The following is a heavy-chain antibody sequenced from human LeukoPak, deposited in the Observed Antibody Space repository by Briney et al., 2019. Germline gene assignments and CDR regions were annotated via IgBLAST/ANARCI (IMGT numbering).Heavy chain of an antibody. CDR1: GFTFSSYA. J-gene: IGHJ4*02. CDR2: ISGSGAGT. V-gene: IGHV3-23*01. D-gene: IGHD3-22*01. CDR3: AKGIGSSGYSGLDY. Sequence: PGGSLRLSCAASGFTFSSYAMTWVRQAPGKGLEWVSAISGSGAGTYYADSVKGRFTISRDESKNTLYLQMNSLRAEDTAVYYCAKGIGSSGYSGLDYWGQGTLVTVSS.